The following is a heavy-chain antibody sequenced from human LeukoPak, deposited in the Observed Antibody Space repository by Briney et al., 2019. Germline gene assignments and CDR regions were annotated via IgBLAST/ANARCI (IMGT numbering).Heavy chain of an antibody. J-gene: IGHJ5*02. CDR2: ISYSGST. V-gene: IGHV4-61*01. D-gene: IGHD3-16*01. Sequence: PSETLSLTCTVSGGSVSRDNYSWSWIRQPPGKGLEWIGYISYSGSTNYNPSLKSRVTISVDTSKNQFSLKLNSVTAADTAVYYCARHYGPWGQGTLVTVSS. CDR3: ARHYGP. CDR1: GGSVSRDNYS.